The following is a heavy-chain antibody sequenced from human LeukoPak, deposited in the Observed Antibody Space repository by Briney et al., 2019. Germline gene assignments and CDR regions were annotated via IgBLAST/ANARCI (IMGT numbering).Heavy chain of an antibody. CDR3: ARPRGGYSGYVDY. J-gene: IGHJ4*02. CDR2: ICHSGST. Sequence: PSETLSLTCAVSGYSISSGYCWGWIRQPPGKGLEWIGSICHSGSTYYNPSLKSRVTISIDTSKNQFSLKLSSVTGADTAVYYCARPRGGYSGYVDYWGQGTLVTVSS. V-gene: IGHV4-38-2*01. D-gene: IGHD5-12*01. CDR1: GYSISSGYC.